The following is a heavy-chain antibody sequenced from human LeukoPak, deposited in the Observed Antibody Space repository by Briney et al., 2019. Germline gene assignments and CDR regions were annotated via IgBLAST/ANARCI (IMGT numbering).Heavy chain of an antibody. Sequence: GGSLRLSCAASGFTFSSYSIDWVHQAPGKGLEWLSYISSSSSTIYYADSVKGRFTISRDNAKNSVYLQMNSLRAEDTAVYYCASVWSSGYTKDYWGQGTLVTVSS. CDR2: ISSSSSTI. D-gene: IGHD3-22*01. J-gene: IGHJ4*02. V-gene: IGHV3-48*04. CDR3: ASVWSSGYTKDY. CDR1: GFTFSSYS.